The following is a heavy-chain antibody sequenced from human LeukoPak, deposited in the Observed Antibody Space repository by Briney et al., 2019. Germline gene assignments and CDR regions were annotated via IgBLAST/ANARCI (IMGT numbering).Heavy chain of an antibody. D-gene: IGHD5-12*01. CDR2: FDPEDGET. Sequence: GASVKVSCKVSGYTLTELSMHWVRPAPGKGLEWMGGFDPEDGETIYPQKFQGRVTMAEDTSTDTAYMELSSLRSEDTAVYYCATRYGGYDSGFDYWGQGTLVTVSS. V-gene: IGHV1-24*01. J-gene: IGHJ4*02. CDR1: GYTLTELS. CDR3: ATRYGGYDSGFDY.